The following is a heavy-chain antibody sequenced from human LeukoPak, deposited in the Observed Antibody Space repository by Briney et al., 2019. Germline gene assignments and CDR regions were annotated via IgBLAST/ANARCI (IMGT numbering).Heavy chain of an antibody. V-gene: IGHV3-9*01. J-gene: IGHJ4*02. Sequence: SLRLSCAASGFTFDDYAMHWVRQAPGEGLEWVSGISYNSGSINYAESVKGLFTISRDNAKNSLYLQMNSLTVEDTALYYCAKVGPVSSYGFGFFNYWGRGTLVTVSS. CDR1: GFTFDDYA. D-gene: IGHD5-18*01. CDR3: AKVGPVSSYGFGFFNY. CDR2: ISYNSGSI.